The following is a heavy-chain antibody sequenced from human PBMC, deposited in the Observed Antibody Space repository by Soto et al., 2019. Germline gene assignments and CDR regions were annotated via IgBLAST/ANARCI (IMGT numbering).Heavy chain of an antibody. Sequence: PGGSLRLSCAASGFTFTTYWMSWVRQAPGKGLEWVANINQDGNEISYLDSVKGRFTISRDSAKNSLFLQMNSLRAEDTAVYYCTAAGFAPFDYWGQGALVTV. CDR3: TAAGFAPFDY. D-gene: IGHD6-13*01. J-gene: IGHJ4*02. CDR1: GFTFTTYW. V-gene: IGHV3-7*01. CDR2: INQDGNEI.